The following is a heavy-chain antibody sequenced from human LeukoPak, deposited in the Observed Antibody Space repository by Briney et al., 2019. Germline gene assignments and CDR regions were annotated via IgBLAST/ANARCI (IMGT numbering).Heavy chain of an antibody. CDR2: MNPNSGNT. D-gene: IGHD3-10*01. Sequence: ASVKVSCKASGYTFTSYDINWVRQATGQGLEWMGWMNPNSGNTGYAQKFQGRVTITRNTSINTAYMELSSLRAEDTAVYYCAKSLWFAQPSWFDPWGQGTLVTVSS. CDR1: GYTFTSYD. V-gene: IGHV1-8*03. CDR3: AKSLWFAQPSWFDP. J-gene: IGHJ5*02.